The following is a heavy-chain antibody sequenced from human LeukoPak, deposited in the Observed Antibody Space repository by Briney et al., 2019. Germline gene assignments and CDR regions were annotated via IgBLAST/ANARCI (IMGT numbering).Heavy chain of an antibody. CDR1: GGTLSNYA. J-gene: IGHJ4*02. V-gene: IGHV1-69*04. CDR2: IIPIQVIP. D-gene: IGHD2-2*02. Sequence: SVKVSCKTSGGTLSNYAIYWVRQAPGQGLEWMGRIIPIQVIPTYAQAFQGRVTITTDKSTNTAYMELTNLASADTAVYYCTRAAPYTGAGGYWGQGALVTVSS. CDR3: TRAAPYTGAGGY.